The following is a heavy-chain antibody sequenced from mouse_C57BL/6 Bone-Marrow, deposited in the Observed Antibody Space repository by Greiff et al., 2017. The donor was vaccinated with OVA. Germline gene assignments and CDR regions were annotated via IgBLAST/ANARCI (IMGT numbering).Heavy chain of an antibody. CDR1: GYAFSSYW. V-gene: IGHV1-80*01. CDR3: ARGYYYGSSYDY. D-gene: IGHD1-1*01. CDR2: IYPGDGDT. Sequence: VQLVESRAELVKPGASVKISCKASGYAFSSYWMNWVKQRPGKGLEWIGQIYPGDGDTNYNGKFKGKATLTADKSSSTAYMQLSSLTSEDSAVYFCARGYYYGSSYDYWGQGTTLTVSS. J-gene: IGHJ2*01.